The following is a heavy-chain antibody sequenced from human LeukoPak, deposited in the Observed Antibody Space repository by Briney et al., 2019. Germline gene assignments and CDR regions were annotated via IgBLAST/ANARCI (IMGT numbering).Heavy chain of an antibody. V-gene: IGHV4-59*11. CDR2: IYYSGST. Sequence: TTSETLSLTCTVSGGSIGSHYWSWIRQPPGKGLEWIGYIYYSGSTKYNPSLKSRVTISVDTSKNQFSLKLSSVTAADTAVYYCARLYDSSGYTNWLDPWGQGTLVTVSS. J-gene: IGHJ5*02. D-gene: IGHD3-22*01. CDR1: GGSIGSHY. CDR3: ARLYDSSGYTNWLDP.